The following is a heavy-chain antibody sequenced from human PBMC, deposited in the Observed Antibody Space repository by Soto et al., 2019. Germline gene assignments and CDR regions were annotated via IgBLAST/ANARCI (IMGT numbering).Heavy chain of an antibody. Sequence: SETLSLTCIGSGGSISSYYWSWIRQPPGKGLEWSENIYYSGSTNYNSSLKRRVTISVDTSKNQFCLKLNSVTAADTAVYFCARGYSADFDFWSASYYFDYWGQGTLVTVSS. J-gene: IGHJ4*02. CDR1: GGSISSYY. CDR3: ARGYSADFDFWSASYYFDY. V-gene: IGHV4-59*01. CDR2: IYYSGST. D-gene: IGHD3-3*01.